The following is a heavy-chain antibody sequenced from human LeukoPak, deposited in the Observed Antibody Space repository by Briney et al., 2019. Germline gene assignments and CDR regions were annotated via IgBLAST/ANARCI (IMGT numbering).Heavy chain of an antibody. CDR2: ISYDGSSK. CDR1: GFTFANYR. D-gene: IGHD2-2*01. Sequence: GGSLRLSCAASGFTFANYRMNWVRQAPGEGLEWVALISYDGSSKYYADSVKGRFTISRDNSESTLYLQMNSLRPEDTAVYFCVRDVSCSRSTCTNNWFDPWGQGTLVTVSS. CDR3: VRDVSCSRSTCTNNWFDP. V-gene: IGHV3-30-3*01. J-gene: IGHJ5*02.